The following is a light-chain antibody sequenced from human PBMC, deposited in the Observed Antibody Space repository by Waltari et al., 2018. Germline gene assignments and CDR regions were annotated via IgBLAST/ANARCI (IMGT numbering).Light chain of an antibody. CDR3: QQYHDYPWT. V-gene: IGKV1-8*01. CDR1: QCVSTY. Sequence: AIRMTQSPSSLSASIGDRVTISCRASQCVSTYLAWYQQKPGQAPSLLIHAASTLQSGVPSRFSGSGTGTDFTLTITCLQSEDFATYYCQQYHDYPWTFGQGTKVDI. J-gene: IGKJ1*01. CDR2: AAS.